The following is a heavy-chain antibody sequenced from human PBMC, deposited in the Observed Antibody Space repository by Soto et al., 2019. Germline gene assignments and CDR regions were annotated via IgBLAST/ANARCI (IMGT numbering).Heavy chain of an antibody. Sequence: PSETLSLTCTVSGGSTSSYYWSWIRQPPGKGLEWIGYIYYSGSTNYNPSLKSRVTISVDTSKNQFSLKLSSVTAADTAVYYCARPRRGIAAAGTLNPRYYYYMDVWGKGTTVTVSS. CDR1: GGSTSSYY. CDR2: IYYSGST. V-gene: IGHV4-59*08. J-gene: IGHJ6*03. D-gene: IGHD6-13*01. CDR3: ARPRRGIAAAGTLNPRYYYYMDV.